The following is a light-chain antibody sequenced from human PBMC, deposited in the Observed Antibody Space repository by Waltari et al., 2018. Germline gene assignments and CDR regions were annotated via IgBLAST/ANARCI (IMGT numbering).Light chain of an antibody. CDR3: SSYTLTSTLV. V-gene: IGLV2-14*03. CDR2: DVN. CDR1: SSDVGYSDP. J-gene: IGLJ3*02. Sequence: QSALTQPASVSGSPGQSITISCTGTSSDVGYSDPVSWYQQYPGRAPKAVIYDVNSRPSEISNRFSGSKSGNTASLTISGLQADDEADYYCSSYTLTSTLVFGGGTKLTVL.